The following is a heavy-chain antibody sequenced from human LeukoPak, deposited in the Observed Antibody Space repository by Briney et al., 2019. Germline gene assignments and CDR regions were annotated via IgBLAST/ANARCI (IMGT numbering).Heavy chain of an antibody. CDR1: GGSISSSSYY. CDR3: ARNDYGDYVPLDYYYYYMDV. Sequence: SETLSLTCTVSGGSISSSSYYWGWIRQPPGKGLEWIGSIYYSGSTYYNPSLKSRVTISVDTSKNQFSLKLSSVTAADTAVYYCARNDYGDYVPLDYYYYYMDVWGKGTTVTVSS. CDR2: IYYSGST. V-gene: IGHV4-39*01. J-gene: IGHJ6*03. D-gene: IGHD4-17*01.